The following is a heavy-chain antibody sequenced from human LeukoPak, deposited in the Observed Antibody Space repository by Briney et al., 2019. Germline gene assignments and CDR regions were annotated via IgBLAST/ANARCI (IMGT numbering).Heavy chain of an antibody. D-gene: IGHD3-10*01. CDR1: GGTFSSYA. CDR2: IIPIFGTA. Sequence: GASVKVSCKASGGTFSSYAISWVRQAPGQGLEWMGGIIPIFGTANYAQKFQGGVTITADESTSTAYMELSSLRSEDTAVYYCGVLYYYYGMDVWGQGTTVTVSS. CDR3: GVLYYYYGMDV. J-gene: IGHJ6*02. V-gene: IGHV1-69*13.